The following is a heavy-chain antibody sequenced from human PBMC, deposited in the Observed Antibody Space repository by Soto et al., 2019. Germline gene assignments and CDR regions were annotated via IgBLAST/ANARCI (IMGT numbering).Heavy chain of an antibody. CDR2: IYSGGST. D-gene: IGHD6-13*01. J-gene: IGHJ4*02. Sequence: PGGSLRLSCAASGFTVSSNYMSWVRQAPGKGLEWVSVIYSGGSTYYADSVKGRFTISRDNSKNTLYLQMNSLRAEDTAVYYCARSIAAAGTWRSVYFDYWGQGTLVTVSS. CDR3: ARSIAAAGTWRSVYFDY. V-gene: IGHV3-53*01. CDR1: GFTVSSNY.